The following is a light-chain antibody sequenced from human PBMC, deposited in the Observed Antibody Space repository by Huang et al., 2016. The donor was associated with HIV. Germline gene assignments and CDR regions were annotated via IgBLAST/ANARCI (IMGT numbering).Light chain of an antibody. V-gene: IGKV1-12*01. CDR1: QDIHSG. CDR2: GGS. Sequence: DIHMPQSPSSVSAVIGDRVTITCRASQDIHSGLSWYQHKPGKAPNVLIYGGSTLQSGVPSRFSGTGSGTDFTLTIYSLQPEDASTYYCQQTHSFPWTFGQGTKV. CDR3: QQTHSFPWT. J-gene: IGKJ1*01.